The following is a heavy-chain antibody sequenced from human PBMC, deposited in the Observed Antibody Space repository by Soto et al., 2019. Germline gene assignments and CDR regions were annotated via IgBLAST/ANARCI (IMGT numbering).Heavy chain of an antibody. V-gene: IGHV3-33*01. D-gene: IGHD6-19*01. CDR1: GFTFSSYG. CDR2: IWYDGSNK. J-gene: IGHJ3*02. CDR3: ARTYSSGWYLDAFDI. Sequence: QVQLVESGGGVVQPGRSLRLSCAASGFTFSSYGMHWVRQAPGKGLEWVAVIWYDGSNKYYADSVKGRFTISRDNSKNTLYLQMNRLRAEDTAVYYCARTYSSGWYLDAFDIWGQGTMVTVSS.